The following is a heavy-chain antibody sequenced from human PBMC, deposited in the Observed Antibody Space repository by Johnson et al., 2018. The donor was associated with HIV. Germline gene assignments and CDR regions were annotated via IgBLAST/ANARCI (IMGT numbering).Heavy chain of an antibody. Sequence: QVQLVESGGGVVQPGRSLRLSCAVSGFTFSTYGMHWVRQGPGKGLEWVAVIWYDGSNKYYVDSVKGQFTISRDNSKNTLHLQMNSLRVDDTAVYYCAKTGGGAALDIWGQGTKVTVSS. CDR1: GFTFSTYG. D-gene: IGHD3-16*01. J-gene: IGHJ3*02. CDR2: IWYDGSNK. CDR3: AKTGGGAALDI. V-gene: IGHV3-33*03.